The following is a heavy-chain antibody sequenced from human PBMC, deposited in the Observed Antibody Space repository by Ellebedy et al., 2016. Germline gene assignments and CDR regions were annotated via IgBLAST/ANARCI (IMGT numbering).Heavy chain of an antibody. D-gene: IGHD2/OR15-2a*01. Sequence: GGSLRLSXAASGLSFSTLGMYWVRQAPGTGLEWVSFISYDGTDKYYADSVKGRFTISKDNSRNTLYLQMSDLRKDDTAVYYCARVLSPHYWYFDLWGRGTLVTVSS. CDR2: ISYDGTDK. CDR1: GLSFSTLG. J-gene: IGHJ2*01. V-gene: IGHV3-30*03. CDR3: ARVLSPHYWYFDL.